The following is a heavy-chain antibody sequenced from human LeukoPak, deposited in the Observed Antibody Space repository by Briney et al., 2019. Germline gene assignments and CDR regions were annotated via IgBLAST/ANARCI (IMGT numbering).Heavy chain of an antibody. J-gene: IGHJ4*02. CDR2: ISSGSGYI. CDR3: AREAIAPAHFDY. V-gene: IGHV3-21*01. CDR1: GFTFSTYS. D-gene: IGHD6-13*01. Sequence: PGGSLRLSCAASGFTFSTYSMNWVRQAPGKGLEWVSSISSGSGYIYYADSVKGRFTISRDNAKNSLYLQMNSLRAEDTAVYYCAREAIAPAHFDYWGQGTLVTVSS.